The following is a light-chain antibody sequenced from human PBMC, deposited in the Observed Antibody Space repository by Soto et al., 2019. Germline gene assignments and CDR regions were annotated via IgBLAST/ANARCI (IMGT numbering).Light chain of an antibody. J-gene: IGLJ1*01. Sequence: QSVLTQPASVSGSPGQSITLSCTGTSSEVGGYNYVSWYQQHPGKAPKFMIYDVSNRPSGVSNRFSGSKSGNTASLTISGLQAEDEADYYCCSYTTSNTRQIVFGTGTKVTVL. V-gene: IGLV2-14*01. CDR1: SSEVGGYNY. CDR2: DVS. CDR3: CSYTTSNTRQIV.